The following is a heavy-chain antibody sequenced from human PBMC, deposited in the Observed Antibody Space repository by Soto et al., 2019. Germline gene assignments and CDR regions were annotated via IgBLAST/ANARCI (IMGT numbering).Heavy chain of an antibody. CDR1: GFTFSSYW. CDR3: VRGRYGDFYFDY. J-gene: IGHJ4*02. D-gene: IGHD4-17*01. Sequence: GGSLRLSCAASGFTFSSYWMHWVRQGPGKGLVLVSRINGDGRSTTYADSVKGRFTISRDNAKNTLYLQMNSLRAEDTAMYYCVRGRYGDFYFDYWGQGTLVTVSS. CDR2: INGDGRST. V-gene: IGHV3-74*01.